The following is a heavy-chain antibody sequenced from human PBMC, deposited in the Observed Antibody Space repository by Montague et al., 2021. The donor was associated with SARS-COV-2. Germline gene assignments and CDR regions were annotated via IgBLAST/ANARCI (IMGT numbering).Heavy chain of an antibody. CDR3: ARDSFFVGDSSADYYYGMDV. D-gene: IGHD3-22*01. J-gene: IGHJ6*02. V-gene: IGHV3-7*01. Sequence: SLRLSCAASGFTFSSYWMSWVRQAPGKGLEWVANIKQDGSEKYYVDSVKGRFTISRDNAKNSLYLQMNSLRAEDTAVYYWARDSFFVGDSSADYYYGMDVWGQGTTVTVSS. CDR1: GFTFSSYW. CDR2: IKQDGSEK.